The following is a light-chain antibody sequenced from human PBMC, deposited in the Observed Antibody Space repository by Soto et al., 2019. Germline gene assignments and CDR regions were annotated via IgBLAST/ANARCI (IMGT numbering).Light chain of an antibody. CDR3: SSYAGSSNV. Sequence: QSVLTQPPSASGTPGQRVTISCSGTTSNIGSNTVSWYHHLPGTAPKLLIYSNDQRPSGVPDRFSGSKSGNTASLTVSGLQAEDEADYYCSSYAGSSNVFGTGTKVTVL. J-gene: IGLJ1*01. V-gene: IGLV1-44*01. CDR2: SND. CDR1: TSNIGSNT.